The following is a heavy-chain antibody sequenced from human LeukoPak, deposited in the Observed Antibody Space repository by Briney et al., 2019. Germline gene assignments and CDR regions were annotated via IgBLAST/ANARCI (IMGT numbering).Heavy chain of an antibody. Sequence: GGSLRLSCVASGFTSSTYVMHWVRQAPGKGLEYVSAISSNGGSTYYANSVKGRFTISRDNSKNTLYLQMGSLRAEDMAVYYCARALWFGELSSFGYWGQGTLVTVSS. D-gene: IGHD3-10*01. CDR2: ISSNGGST. J-gene: IGHJ4*02. CDR1: GFTSSTYV. V-gene: IGHV3-64*01. CDR3: ARALWFGELSSFGY.